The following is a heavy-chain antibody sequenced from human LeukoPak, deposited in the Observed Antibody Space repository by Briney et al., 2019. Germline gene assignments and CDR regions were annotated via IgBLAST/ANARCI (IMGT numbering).Heavy chain of an antibody. CDR2: ISSSSSYI. D-gene: IGHD1-26*01. CDR1: GFTFSSYS. Sequence: PGGSLRLSCAASGFTFSSYSMNWVRQAPGKGLEWVSSISSSSSYIYYTDSVKGRFTISRDNAKNSLCLQMNSLRAEDTAVYYCARGVGATTSDYWGQGTLVTVSS. CDR3: ARGVGATTSDY. J-gene: IGHJ4*02. V-gene: IGHV3-21*01.